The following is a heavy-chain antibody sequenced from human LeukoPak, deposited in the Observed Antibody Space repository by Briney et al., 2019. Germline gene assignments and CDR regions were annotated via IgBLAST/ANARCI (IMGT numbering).Heavy chain of an antibody. V-gene: IGHV3-23*01. CDR1: GFTLSSYA. J-gene: IGHJ6*02. Sequence: GGSLRLSCAASGFTLSSYAMSWVRQAPGKGLEWVSAISGRGGSTYYADSVKGRFTISRGNSKNTLYLQMNSLRAEDTAVYYCARPDRMIYDSSGYSYYYYYGMDVWGQGTTVTVSS. CDR3: ARPDRMIYDSSGYSYYYYYGMDV. D-gene: IGHD3-22*01. CDR2: ISGRGGST.